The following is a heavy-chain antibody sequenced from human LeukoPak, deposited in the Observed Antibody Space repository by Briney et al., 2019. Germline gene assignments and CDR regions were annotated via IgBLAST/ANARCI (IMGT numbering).Heavy chain of an antibody. J-gene: IGHJ4*02. CDR2: IIPIIGTV. CDR3: ARDGSSRIAATS. V-gene: IGHV1-69*13. D-gene: IGHD6-13*01. CDR1: GGTFNRYA. Sequence: SVKVSCKASGGTFNRYAISWVRQAPGQGLEWMGGIIPIIGTVNYAQKFQGRVTITADESTSTAYMELSSLRSEDTAVYYCARDGSSRIAATSWGQGTLVTVSS.